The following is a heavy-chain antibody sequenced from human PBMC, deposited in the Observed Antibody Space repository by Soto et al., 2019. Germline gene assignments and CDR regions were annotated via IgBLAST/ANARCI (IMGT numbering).Heavy chain of an antibody. CDR1: GGSISYYY. CDR2: IYYSGST. V-gene: IGHV4-59*01. Sequence: SETLSLTCTVSGGSISYYYWSWIRQPPGKGLEWIGYIYYSGSTNYNPSLKSRVTISVDTSKNQFPLKLSSVTAADTAVYYCARDVGLGTNYFDYWGQGTLVTVSS. CDR3: ARDVGLGTNYFDY. J-gene: IGHJ4*02. D-gene: IGHD3-10*01.